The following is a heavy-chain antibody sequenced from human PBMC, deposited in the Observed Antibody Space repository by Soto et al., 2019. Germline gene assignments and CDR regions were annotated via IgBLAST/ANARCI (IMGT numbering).Heavy chain of an antibody. V-gene: IGHV3-53*01. Sequence: GGSLRLSCAASGFTVSTKYMSWVRQAPGKGLEWVSVIYSGGSTYYADSVKGRFTISRDNSKNTLYLQMNSLRAEDTAVYYCAKGLEDSSGYYYGYYGMDVWGQGTTVTVSS. D-gene: IGHD3-22*01. CDR3: AKGLEDSSGYYYGYYGMDV. CDR1: GFTVSTKY. CDR2: IYSGGST. J-gene: IGHJ6*02.